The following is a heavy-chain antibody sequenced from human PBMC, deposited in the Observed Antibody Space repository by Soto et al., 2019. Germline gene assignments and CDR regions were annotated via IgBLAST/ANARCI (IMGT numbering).Heavy chain of an antibody. CDR2: IXHXGXX. Sequence: SETLSLTCAVYGGSFRGYSWTWIRQPPGKGLEWIGEIXHXGXXXYXXSLKSRVTISVDTSKNQFSLTVSSVTAADTAVYYCARRRVMTLWFDPWGQGTLVTASS. CDR3: ARRRVMTLWFDP. D-gene: IGHD2-21*02. V-gene: IGHV4-34*01. CDR1: GGSFRGYS. J-gene: IGHJ5*02.